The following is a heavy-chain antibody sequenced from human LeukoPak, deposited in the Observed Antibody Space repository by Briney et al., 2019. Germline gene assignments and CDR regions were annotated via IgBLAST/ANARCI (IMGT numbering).Heavy chain of an antibody. D-gene: IGHD3-9*01. CDR1: GGSFSGYY. CDR3: ARMTPYYDILTGYLFDY. CDR2: INHSGST. Sequence: KPSETLSLTCAVYGGSFSGYYWSWIRQPPGKGLEWIGEINHSGSTNYNPSLKSRVTISVDTSKNQFSLKLSSVTAADTAVYYCARMTPYYDILTGYLFDYWGQGTLVTVSS. V-gene: IGHV4-34*01. J-gene: IGHJ4*02.